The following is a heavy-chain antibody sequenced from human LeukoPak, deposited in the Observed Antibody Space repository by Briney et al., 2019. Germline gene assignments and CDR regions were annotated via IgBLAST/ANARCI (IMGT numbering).Heavy chain of an antibody. J-gene: IGHJ6*02. V-gene: IGHV3-21*01. CDR1: GFTFSSYS. CDR3: ARLKCGYCSSTSCKGECYYGMDV. CDR2: ISSSSSYI. D-gene: IGHD2-2*03. Sequence: GGSLSLSCAASGFTFSSYSMNWVRQAPGKGLEWVSSISSSSSYIYYADSVKGRFTISRDNAKNSLYLQMNSLRAEDTAVYYCARLKCGYCSSTSCKGECYYGMDVWGQGTTVTVSS.